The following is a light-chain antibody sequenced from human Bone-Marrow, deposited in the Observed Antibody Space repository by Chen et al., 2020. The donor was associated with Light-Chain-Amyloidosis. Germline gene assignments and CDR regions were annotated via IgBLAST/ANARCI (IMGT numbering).Light chain of an antibody. CDR1: QSVSSN. Sequence: EIVMTQSPATLSVSPGERATLSCRASQSVSSNLAWYQQKPGQAPRLLIYGASTRPTGIPARFSGSGSGTEFTLTISSMQSEDFAVYYCQQYNNWLALTFGGGTKVEIK. V-gene: IGKV3-15*01. J-gene: IGKJ4*01. CDR2: GAS. CDR3: QQYNNWLALT.